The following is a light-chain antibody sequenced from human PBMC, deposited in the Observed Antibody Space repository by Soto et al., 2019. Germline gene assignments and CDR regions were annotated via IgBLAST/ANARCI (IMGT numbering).Light chain of an antibody. V-gene: IGLV1-40*01. CDR3: QSYDSSLSGSYV. Sequence: QSALTQPPSVSGAPGQRVTISCTGSSSNIGAGYDVHWYQQLPGTAPKLLIYGNSNGPSGVPDRFSGSKSGTSASLAITGLQAEDEADYYCQSYDSSLSGSYVFGTGTKVTVL. CDR2: GNS. J-gene: IGLJ1*01. CDR1: SSNIGAGYD.